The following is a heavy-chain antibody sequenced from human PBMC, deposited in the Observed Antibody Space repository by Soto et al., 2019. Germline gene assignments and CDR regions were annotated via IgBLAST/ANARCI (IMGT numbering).Heavy chain of an antibody. J-gene: IGHJ4*02. D-gene: IGHD6-13*01. CDR2: INPSGST. CDR3: AREKPYSSSWYHDY. Sequence: QVQLQQWGAGLLKPSETLSLTCAVYGGSFSGYYWSWIRQPPGKGLEWIGAINPSGSTNYNPSLKSRVTISVDTSKNQVSLKLSSVTAADTAVYYCAREKPYSSSWYHDYWGQGTLVTVSS. V-gene: IGHV4-34*01. CDR1: GGSFSGYY.